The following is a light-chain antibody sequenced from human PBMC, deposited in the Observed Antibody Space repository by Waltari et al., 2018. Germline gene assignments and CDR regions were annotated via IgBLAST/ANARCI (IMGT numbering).Light chain of an antibody. Sequence: DVVMTQSPLSLSATLGQPASFSCRSGQSLVYSDGNTYLSWFQQRPGQSPRRLIYRISNRDSGVPDRFSGSGSGTDFTLKISRVEAYDVGVYYCMQAVHWPYTFGQGTKLEIK. CDR1: QSLVYSDGNTY. CDR2: RIS. J-gene: IGKJ2*01. CDR3: MQAVHWPYT. V-gene: IGKV2-30*01.